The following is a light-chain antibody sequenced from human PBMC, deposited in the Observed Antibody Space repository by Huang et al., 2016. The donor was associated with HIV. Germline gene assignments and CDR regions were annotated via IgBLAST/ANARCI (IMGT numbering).Light chain of an antibody. J-gene: IGKJ2*01. CDR2: KVS. Sequence: DVVMTQSPLSLPVTLGQPASISCRSSQSLVPSDGNTYLNWFQQRPGQSPRRLIYKVSNRDSGVPDRFGGSGSGTDFTLKISRVEAEDVGVYYCMQGTHWPPYTFGQGTKLEIK. V-gene: IGKV2-30*02. CDR1: QSLVPSDGNTY. CDR3: MQGTHWPPYT.